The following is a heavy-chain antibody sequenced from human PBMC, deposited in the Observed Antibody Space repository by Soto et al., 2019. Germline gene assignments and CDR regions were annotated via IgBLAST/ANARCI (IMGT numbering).Heavy chain of an antibody. CDR2: ISGSGGST. V-gene: IGHV3-23*01. CDR1: GFTFSSYA. Sequence: EVQLLESGGGLVQPGGSLRLSCAASGFTFSSYAMSWVRQAPGKGLEWVSAISGSGGSTYYADSVKGRFTISRDNSKNTLYLQMNSLRAEDTAVYYCAKGGPQPYYDFWSGYFVFDYWGQGTLVTVSP. J-gene: IGHJ4*02. CDR3: AKGGPQPYYDFWSGYFVFDY. D-gene: IGHD3-3*01.